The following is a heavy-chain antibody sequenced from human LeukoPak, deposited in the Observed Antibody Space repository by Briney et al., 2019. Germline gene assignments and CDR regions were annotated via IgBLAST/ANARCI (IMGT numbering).Heavy chain of an antibody. D-gene: IGHD3-9*01. CDR3: TRGLADESSPQGMDV. Sequence: SQTLSLTCAISGDSVSSKSATWSWIRQSPSRGLEWLGRTYYRSKWYNDYAVSVKSRITINPDTSKNQFSLQLNSVTPEDTAVYYCTRGLADESSPQGMDVWGQGTTVTVSS. CDR1: GDSVSSKSAT. J-gene: IGHJ6*02. CDR2: TYYRSKWYN. V-gene: IGHV6-1*01.